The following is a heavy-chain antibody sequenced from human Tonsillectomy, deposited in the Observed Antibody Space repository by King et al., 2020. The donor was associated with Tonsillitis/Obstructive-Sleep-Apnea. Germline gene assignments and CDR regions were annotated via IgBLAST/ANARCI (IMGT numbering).Heavy chain of an antibody. J-gene: IGHJ4*02. CDR1: GGSVSSGFYF. D-gene: IGHD3-16*01. V-gene: IGHV4-61*01. CDR2: ISYSGKT. CDR3: VRGLGAY. Sequence: VQLQESGPGLVKPSETLSLTCTVSGGSVSSGFYFWNWIRQPPGKGLEWIGYISYSGKTNYSPSLKSRVTLSPDTSENQSSLHLSSVTAADAAVYYCVRGLGAYWGPGTLVTVSS.